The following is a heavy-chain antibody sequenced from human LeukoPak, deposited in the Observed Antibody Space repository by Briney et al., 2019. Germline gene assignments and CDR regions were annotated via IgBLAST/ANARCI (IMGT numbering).Heavy chain of an antibody. V-gene: IGHV1-46*01. CDR2: INPSGGST. CDR1: GYTFTGYY. CDR3: ARDQVAAAGTDYFDY. D-gene: IGHD6-13*01. Sequence: GASVKVSCKASGYTFTGYYMHWVRQAPGQGLEWMGIINPSGGSTSYAQKFQGRVTMTRDTSTSTVYMELSSLRSEDTAVYYCARDQVAAAGTDYFDYWGQGTLVTVSS. J-gene: IGHJ4*02.